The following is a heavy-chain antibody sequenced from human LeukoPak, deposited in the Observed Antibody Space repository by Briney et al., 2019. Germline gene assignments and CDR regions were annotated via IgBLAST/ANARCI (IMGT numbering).Heavy chain of an antibody. Sequence: HPGGSLRLSCAASGFTFSSYGMHWIRQAPGKGLEWVAFIRYDGSNKYYADSVKGRFTISRDNSKNTLYLQMNSLRAEDTAVYYCARDIWGNYDFWSDNIDYWGQGTLVTVSS. D-gene: IGHD3-3*01. V-gene: IGHV3-30*02. CDR2: IRYDGSNK. CDR3: ARDIWGNYDFWSDNIDY. CDR1: GFTFSSYG. J-gene: IGHJ4*02.